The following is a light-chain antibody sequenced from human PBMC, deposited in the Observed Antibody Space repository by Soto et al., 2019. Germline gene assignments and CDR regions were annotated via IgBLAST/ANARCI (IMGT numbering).Light chain of an antibody. J-gene: IGKJ4*01. CDR2: FAS. CDR3: LQFTAWPLT. CDR1: QTVYNN. Sequence: IVMTQSPATLSVSPGEKATLSCRASQTVYNNLAWYQQKPGQAPRLLVYFASTRDTGVPARFSGSGSGTEFSLTISSLQSEDFALYYCLQFTAWPLTFGGGTKVETK. V-gene: IGKV3-15*01.